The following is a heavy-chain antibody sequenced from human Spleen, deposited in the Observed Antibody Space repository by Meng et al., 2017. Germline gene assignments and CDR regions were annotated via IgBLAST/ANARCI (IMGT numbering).Heavy chain of an antibody. CDR1: GESFSCYY. V-gene: IGHV4-34*01. CDR3: ARGYSSSWYGTYWYFDL. J-gene: IGHJ2*01. Sequence: GAGRCKPSESLSLSFACYGESFSCYYWSWIRQPPGKGLEWIGEINHSGSTNYTPYLKSRVTISVDTSKNQFSLKLSSVTAADTAVYYCARGYSSSWYGTYWYFDLWGRGTLVTVSS. D-gene: IGHD6-13*01. CDR2: INHSGST.